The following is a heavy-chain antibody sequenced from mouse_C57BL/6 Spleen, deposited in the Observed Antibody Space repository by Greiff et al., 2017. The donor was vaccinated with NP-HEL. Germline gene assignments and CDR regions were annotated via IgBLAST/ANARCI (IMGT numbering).Heavy chain of an antibody. CDR1: GFTFSDYY. V-gene: IGHV5-16*01. Sequence: EVKLMESEGGLVQPGSSMKLSCTASGFTFSDYYMAWVRQVPEKGLEWVANINYDGSSTYYLDSLKSRFIISRYNAKNILYLQMSSLKSEDTATYYCAREDEYYAMDYWGQGTSVTVSS. J-gene: IGHJ4*01. CDR3: AREDEYYAMDY. CDR2: INYDGSST.